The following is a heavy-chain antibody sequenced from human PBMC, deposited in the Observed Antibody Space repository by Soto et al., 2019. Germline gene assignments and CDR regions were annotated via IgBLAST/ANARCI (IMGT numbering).Heavy chain of an antibody. D-gene: IGHD6-19*01. V-gene: IGHV1-46*01. CDR1: GFSFSDYF. Sequence: ASVKVSCKASGFSFSDYFMHWVRQAPGQGLEWMGIINPSGDSRNYAQKFQGRVTMTGDTSTSTVYMELSSLRSEDTAVYYCARGEKIAVAGKLSVFDIWGQGTMVTVSS. CDR3: ARGEKIAVAGKLSVFDI. J-gene: IGHJ3*02. CDR2: INPSGDSR.